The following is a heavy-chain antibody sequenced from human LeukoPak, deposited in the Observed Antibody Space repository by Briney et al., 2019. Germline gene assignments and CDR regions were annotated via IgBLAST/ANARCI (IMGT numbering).Heavy chain of an antibody. CDR3: ARGVSYPPGYSSSWWEGYYYYMDV. V-gene: IGHV4-34*01. J-gene: IGHJ6*03. CDR1: GGSFSGYY. Sequence: SETLSLTCAVYGGSFSGYYWSWIRQPPGKGLEWIGEINHSGSTNHNPSLKSRVTISVDTSKNQFSLKLSSVTAADTAVYYCARGVSYPPGYSSSWWEGYYYYMDVWGKGTTVTVSS. D-gene: IGHD6-13*01. CDR2: INHSGST.